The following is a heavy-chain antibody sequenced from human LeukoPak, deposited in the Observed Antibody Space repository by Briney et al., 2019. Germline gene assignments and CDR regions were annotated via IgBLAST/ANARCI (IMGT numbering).Heavy chain of an antibody. CDR3: ARDGHSSSWSRNWFDP. CDR1: GYTFTSYY. CDR2: ISAYNGNT. J-gene: IGHJ5*02. D-gene: IGHD6-13*01. Sequence: GASVKVSCKASGYTFTSYYMHWVRQAPGQGLEWMGWISAYNGNTNYAQKLQGRVTMTTDTSTSTAYMELRSLRSDDTAVYYCARDGHSSSWSRNWFDPWGQGTLVTVSS. V-gene: IGHV1-18*04.